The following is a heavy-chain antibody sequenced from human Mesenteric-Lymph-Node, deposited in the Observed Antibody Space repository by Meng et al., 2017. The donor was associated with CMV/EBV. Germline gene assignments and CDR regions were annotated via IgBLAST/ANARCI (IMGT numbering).Heavy chain of an antibody. Sequence: GGSLRLSCVASGFTFSNYWMHWVRQAPGKGLEWVPRIKGDGSITQYADSVKGRFIISRDNAKNTLHLQMNSLRAEDTALYYCAADKWGGMDVGGQGTTVTVSS. D-gene: IGHD7-27*01. V-gene: IGHV3-74*03. J-gene: IGHJ6*02. CDR2: IKGDGSIT. CDR1: GFTFSNYW. CDR3: AADKWGGMDV.